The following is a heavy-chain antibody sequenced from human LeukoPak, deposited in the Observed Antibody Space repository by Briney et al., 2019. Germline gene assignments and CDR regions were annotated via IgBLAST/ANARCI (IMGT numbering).Heavy chain of an antibody. CDR3: AKGPPYYYGMDV. CDR2: ISGSGGNT. J-gene: IGHJ6*02. Sequence: GGSLRLSCAASGVTFSSYAMSWVRQAPGKGLEWVSAISGSGGNTYYADSVKGRFTISRDNSKNTLYLQMNSLRAEDTAVYYCAKGPPYYYGMDVWGQGTTVTVSS. V-gene: IGHV3-23*01. CDR1: GVTFSSYA.